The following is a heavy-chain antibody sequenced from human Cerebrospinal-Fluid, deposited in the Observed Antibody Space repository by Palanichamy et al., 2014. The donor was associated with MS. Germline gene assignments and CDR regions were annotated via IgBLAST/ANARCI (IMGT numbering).Heavy chain of an antibody. V-gene: IGHV4-59*01. CDR2: IYYSGST. CDR3: ARVRSGWYYFDY. Sequence: QVQLQESGPGLVKPSETLSLTCTVSGGSISSYYWSWIRQPPGKGLEWIGYIYYSGSTNYNPSLKSRVTISVDTSKNQFSLKLSSVTAADTAFYYCARVRSGWYYFDYWGQGTLLTVPS. D-gene: IGHD6-19*01. CDR1: GGSISSYY. J-gene: IGHJ4*02.